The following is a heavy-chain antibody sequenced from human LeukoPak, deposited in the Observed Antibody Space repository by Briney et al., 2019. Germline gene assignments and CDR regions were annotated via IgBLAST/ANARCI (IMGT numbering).Heavy chain of an antibody. CDR1: GFTFSSYW. Sequence: GGSLRLSCAASGFTFSSYWMHWVRQAPGKGLVWFSRINSDGSSTSYADSVKGRFTISRDNAKNTLYLQMNSLRAEDTAVYYCARSFKAGAPDYWGQGTLVTVSS. J-gene: IGHJ4*02. CDR3: ARSFKAGAPDY. V-gene: IGHV3-74*01. CDR2: INSDGSST. D-gene: IGHD3-10*01.